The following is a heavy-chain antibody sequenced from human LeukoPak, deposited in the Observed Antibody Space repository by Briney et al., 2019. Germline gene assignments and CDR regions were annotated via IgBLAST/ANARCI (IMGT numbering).Heavy chain of an antibody. Sequence: ASVKVSCKASGYTFTGYYMHWVRQAPGQGLEWMGWINPNSGGTNYAQKFQGRVTMTRDTSVSTAYMELSRLRSDDTAVYYCARDGSRIAAVSYYYYMDVWGKGTTVTVSS. V-gene: IGHV1-2*02. D-gene: IGHD6-13*01. J-gene: IGHJ6*03. CDR1: GYTFTGYY. CDR2: INPNSGGT. CDR3: ARDGSRIAAVSYYYYMDV.